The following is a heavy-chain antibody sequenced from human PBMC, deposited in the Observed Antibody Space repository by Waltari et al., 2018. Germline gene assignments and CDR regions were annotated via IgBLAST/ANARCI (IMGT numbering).Heavy chain of an antibody. D-gene: IGHD3-10*01. CDR1: GSFTGYY. CDR3: ARGWQNSGTNDL. Sequence: QLPPQQWGAGVVKPSETLSLTCAVYGSFTGYYGSWIRQPPGKGLEWIGQIKNKGDTYYKTSLRSRVTISADTSKNQVSLRLTSVTAADTAVYYCARGWQNSGTNDLWGPGSLVIVSS. CDR2: IKNKGDT. J-gene: IGHJ5*02. V-gene: IGHV4-34*01.